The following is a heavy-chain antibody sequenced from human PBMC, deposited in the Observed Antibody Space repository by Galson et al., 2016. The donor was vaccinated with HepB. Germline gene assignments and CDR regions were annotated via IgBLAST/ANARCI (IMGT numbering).Heavy chain of an antibody. J-gene: IGHJ3*02. CDR3: ARGRRNYYGSGNYYPAAFDI. V-gene: IGHV4-31*03. CDR2: IYFRGSS. Sequence: TLSLTCTVSGGSISSGGYYWSWIRQHPGKGPEWTGYIYFRGSSYYNPSLKSRATISVDTSKNQFSLRLSSVTAADTAVYYCARGRRNYYGSGNYYPAAFDIGGQGTMVAVSS. D-gene: IGHD3-10*01. CDR1: GGSISSGGYY.